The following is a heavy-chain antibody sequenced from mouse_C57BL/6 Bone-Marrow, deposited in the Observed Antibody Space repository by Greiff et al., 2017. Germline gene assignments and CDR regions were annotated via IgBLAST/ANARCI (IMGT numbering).Heavy chain of an antibody. J-gene: IGHJ2*01. V-gene: IGHV1-55*01. Sequence: QVQLQQPGAELVKPGASVKMSCKASGYTFTSYWITWVKQRPGQGLEWIGDIYPGSGSTNYNEKFKSKATLTVDPYSSTAYMQLSSLTSEDSAVYYCARDDSNFYWGQGTTLTVSA. CDR1: GYTFTSYW. CDR2: IYPGSGST. D-gene: IGHD2-5*01. CDR3: ARDDSNFY.